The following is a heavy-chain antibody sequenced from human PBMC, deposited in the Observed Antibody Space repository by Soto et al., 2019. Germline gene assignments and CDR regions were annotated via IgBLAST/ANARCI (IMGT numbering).Heavy chain of an antibody. Sequence: QVQLVQSGAEVKKPGSSVKVSCKASGDTFNFYTINWVRQAPGLGLEWMGRFNPILSFSNSALKFQGRVMLTADKSTSTAYMVLSSLRSEDTAIYYCATSSGSGSRAFDYWGQGALVTVSS. CDR3: ATSSGSGSRAFDY. CDR2: FNPILSFS. V-gene: IGHV1-69*02. CDR1: GDTFNFYT. D-gene: IGHD3-10*01. J-gene: IGHJ4*02.